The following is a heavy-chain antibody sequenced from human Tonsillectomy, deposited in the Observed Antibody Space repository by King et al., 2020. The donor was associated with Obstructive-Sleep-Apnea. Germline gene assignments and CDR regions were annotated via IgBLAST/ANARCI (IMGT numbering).Heavy chain of an antibody. J-gene: IGHJ2*01. V-gene: IGHV3-7*01. CDR2: IKEDGSEK. D-gene: IGHD6-19*01. CDR3: ARDSTGWGGYFDL. Sequence: VQLVESGGGLVQPGGSLRLSCAASGFIFSSYWMSWVRQAPGKGLEWVATIKEDGSEKKYVDSVKGRFTISRDNAKNSLYLQMNSLRAEDTAIYYCARDSTGWGGYFDLWGRGTVVTGSS. CDR1: GFIFSSYW.